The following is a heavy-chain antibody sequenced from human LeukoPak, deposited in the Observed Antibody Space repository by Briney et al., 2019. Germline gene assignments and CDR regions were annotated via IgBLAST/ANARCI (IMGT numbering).Heavy chain of an antibody. CDR3: ASSVYSGSPTKTFDY. V-gene: IGHV3-53*01. CDR1: GFSVSGQY. D-gene: IGHD2-21*01. CDR2: IYSGGST. Sequence: GGSLRLSCAARGFSVSGQYMNWVRQAPGKGLELVSVIYSGGSTYYADSVRGRFTISRDNSINTLYLQMNSLRAEDSAVYYCASSVYSGSPTKTFDYWGQGTLVTVSS. J-gene: IGHJ4*02.